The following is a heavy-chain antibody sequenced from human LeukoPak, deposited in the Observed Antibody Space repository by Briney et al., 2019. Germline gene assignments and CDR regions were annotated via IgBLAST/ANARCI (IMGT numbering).Heavy chain of an antibody. CDR2: INHSGST. J-gene: IGHJ5*02. D-gene: IGHD6-13*01. Sequence: SETLSLTCAVYGGSFSGYYWSWIRQPPGKGLEWIGEINHSGSTNYNPSLKSRVTISVDTSKNQFSLKLSSVTAADTAVYYCARHRGYSSSWYEGHKFDPWGQGTLVTVSS. CDR3: ARHRGYSSSWYEGHKFDP. V-gene: IGHV4-34*01. CDR1: GGSFSGYY.